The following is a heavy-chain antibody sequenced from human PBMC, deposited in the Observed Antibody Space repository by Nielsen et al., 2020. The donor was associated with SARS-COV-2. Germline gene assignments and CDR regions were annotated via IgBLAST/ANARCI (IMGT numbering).Heavy chain of an antibody. V-gene: IGHV3-7*01. CDR2: IKQDGSEK. J-gene: IGHJ4*02. Sequence: WIRQPPGKGLEWVANIKQDGSEKYYVDSVKGRFTISRDNSKNTLYLQMNSLRAEDTAVYYCARERSDYYDSSRGFDYWGQGTLVTVSS. CDR3: ARERSDYYDSSRGFDY. D-gene: IGHD3-22*01.